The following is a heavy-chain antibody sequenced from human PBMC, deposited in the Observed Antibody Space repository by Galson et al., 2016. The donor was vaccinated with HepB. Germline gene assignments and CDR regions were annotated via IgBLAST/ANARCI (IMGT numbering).Heavy chain of an antibody. CDR1: GFTFTDHA. V-gene: IGHV3-23*01. J-gene: IGHJ5*02. D-gene: IGHD6-6*01. CDR2: VSGNGGTI. CDR3: ARDSSSSLVTSWFDP. Sequence: SLRLSCAASGFTFTDHAMSWVRLVPGKGLEWVAVVSGNGGTIYYSDSVKGRFTISRDNSKNTLYLQMNRLRAEDTAVYYCARDSSSSLVTSWFDPWGQGTLVTVSS.